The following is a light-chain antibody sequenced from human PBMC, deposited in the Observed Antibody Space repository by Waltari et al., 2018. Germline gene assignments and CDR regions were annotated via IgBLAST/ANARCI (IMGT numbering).Light chain of an antibody. V-gene: IGKV1-5*01. CDR1: QSISSW. CDR2: DAS. CDR3: QQYNSYSMYT. J-gene: IGKJ2*01. Sequence: DIQTTQSPSTLSASVGDRVTITCRASQSISSWLAWYQQKPGKAPKLLIYDASSLERGVPSRFSGSGSGTEFTLTISSLQSDDFATYYCQQYNSYSMYTFGQGTKLEIK.